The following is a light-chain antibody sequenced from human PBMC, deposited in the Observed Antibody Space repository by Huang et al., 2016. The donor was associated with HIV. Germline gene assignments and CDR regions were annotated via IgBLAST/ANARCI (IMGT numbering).Light chain of an antibody. CDR3: QQYYRLPQT. J-gene: IGKJ1*01. CDR1: QSALYSSNSKNY. Sequence: DIVMTQSPDSLTVSLGERATIKCRSSQSALYSSNSKNYLDWFQQKPGRAPRLLIYWAAARESGVPDRVSGSGSGTDFTLTIDRLEAEDAAIYYCQQYYRLPQTFGQGTRVEIK. CDR2: WAA. V-gene: IGKV4-1*01.